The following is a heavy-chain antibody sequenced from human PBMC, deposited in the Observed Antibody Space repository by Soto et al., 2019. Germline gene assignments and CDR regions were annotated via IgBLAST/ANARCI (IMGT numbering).Heavy chain of an antibody. Sequence: PSETLSLTCTVSGGSISSYYWSWIRQPPGKGLEWIGYIYYSGSTNYNPSLKSRVTISVDTSKDQFSLKLSSVTAADTAVYYCARGRPATYDAYDIWGQRTLVTVSS. CDR2: IYYSGST. CDR1: GGSISSYY. D-gene: IGHD2-2*01. CDR3: ARGRPATYDAYDI. V-gene: IGHV4-59*01. J-gene: IGHJ3*02.